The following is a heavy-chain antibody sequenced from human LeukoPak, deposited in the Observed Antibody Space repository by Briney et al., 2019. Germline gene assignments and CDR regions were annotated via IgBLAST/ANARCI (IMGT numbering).Heavy chain of an antibody. J-gene: IGHJ3*02. Sequence: PGGSLRLSCSASGFTFSSYAMHWVRQAPGKGLEYVSAISSNGGSTYYADPVKGRFTISRDNSKNTLYLQMSSLRAEDTAVYYCVTGEMATIFSGSAFDIWGQGTMVTVSS. D-gene: IGHD5-24*01. V-gene: IGHV3-64D*09. CDR1: GFTFSSYA. CDR2: ISSNGGST. CDR3: VTGEMATIFSGSAFDI.